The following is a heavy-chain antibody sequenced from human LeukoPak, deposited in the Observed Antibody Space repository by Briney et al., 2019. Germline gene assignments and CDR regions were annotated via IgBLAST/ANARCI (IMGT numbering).Heavy chain of an antibody. CDR3: ARDKLELRGIWFDP. CDR1: GGTFSSYA. J-gene: IGHJ5*02. CDR2: IIPILGIA. D-gene: IGHD1-7*01. V-gene: IGHV1-69*04. Sequence: GASVKVSCKASGGTFSSYAISWARQAPGQGLEWMGRIIPILGIANYAQKFQGRVAITADKSTSTAYMELSSLRSEDTAVYYCARDKLELRGIWFDPWGQGTLVTVSS.